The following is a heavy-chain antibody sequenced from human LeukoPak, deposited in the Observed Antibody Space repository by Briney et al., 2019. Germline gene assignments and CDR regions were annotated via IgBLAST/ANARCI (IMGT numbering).Heavy chain of an antibody. Sequence: ASVKVSCKASGYTFTSYYMHWVRQAPGQGLEWMGIINPSGGSTSYAQKFQGRVTMTRDTSTSTVYMELSSLRSEDTAVYYCARSSYYDFWSGSPSDAFDIWGQGTMVTVSS. V-gene: IGHV1-46*01. D-gene: IGHD3-3*01. CDR3: ARSSYYDFWSGSPSDAFDI. J-gene: IGHJ3*02. CDR2: INPSGGST. CDR1: GYTFTSYY.